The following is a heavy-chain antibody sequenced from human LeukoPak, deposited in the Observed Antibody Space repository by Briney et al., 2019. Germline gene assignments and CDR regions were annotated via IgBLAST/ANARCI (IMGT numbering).Heavy chain of an antibody. V-gene: IGHV4-61*01. CDR1: GGSISSSSYY. J-gene: IGHJ4*02. Sequence: SETLSLTCTVSGGSISSSSYYWSWIRQPPGKGLEWIGYIYYSGSTNYNPSLMSRVTISVDTSKNQFSLKLSSVTAADTAVYYCARGRGDCSGGSCYFDCWGQGTLVTVSS. D-gene: IGHD2-15*01. CDR2: IYYSGST. CDR3: ARGRGDCSGGSCYFDC.